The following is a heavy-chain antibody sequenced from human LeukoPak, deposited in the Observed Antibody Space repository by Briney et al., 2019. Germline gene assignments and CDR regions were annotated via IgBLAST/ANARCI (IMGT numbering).Heavy chain of an antibody. CDR2: ISGSGGVT. CDR1: GITFSGSG. V-gene: IGHV3-23*01. CDR3: AKESGDSLYYYMDV. Sequence: QAGGSLRLSCAASGITFSGSGVSWVRQAPGKGLEWASSISGSGGVTYYADSVQGRFTISRDNSQNTLYLQMNGLRAEDTAVYYCAKESGDSLYYYMDVWGKGTTVTVSS. J-gene: IGHJ6*03. D-gene: IGHD2-21*02.